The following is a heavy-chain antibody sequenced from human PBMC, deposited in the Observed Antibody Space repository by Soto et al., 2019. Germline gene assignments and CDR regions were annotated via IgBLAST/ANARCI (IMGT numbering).Heavy chain of an antibody. Sequence: KGLEWMGIIYPGDSDTRYSPSFQGQVTISADKSISTAYLQWSSLKASDTAVYYCARDQFDSYGPKGGRHYWGPGPLVTAS. CDR3: ARDQFDSYGPKGGRHY. V-gene: IGHV5-51*01. D-gene: IGHD5-18*01. CDR2: IYPGDSDT. J-gene: IGHJ4*02.